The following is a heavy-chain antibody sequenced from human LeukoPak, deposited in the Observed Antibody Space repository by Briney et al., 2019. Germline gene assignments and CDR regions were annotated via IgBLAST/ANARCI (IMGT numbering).Heavy chain of an antibody. CDR1: GVSFNNYG. J-gene: IGHJ4*02. CDR3: VKDRTYYYDSNGYLDY. V-gene: IGHV3-9*01. D-gene: IGHD3-22*01. CDR2: LSWNTMCM. Sequence: GGSLRLSCAASGVSFNNYGMHWVRQVPGKALKWVSGLSWNTMCMGYADSVKGRFTISRDNAKNSLYLQMNSLRPEDTALYYCVKDRTYYYDSNGYLDYWGQGTLVTVSS.